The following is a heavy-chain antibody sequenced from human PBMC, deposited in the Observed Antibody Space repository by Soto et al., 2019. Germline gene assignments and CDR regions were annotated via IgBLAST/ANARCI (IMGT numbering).Heavy chain of an antibody. V-gene: IGHV5-51*01. CDR2: IFPGDSDS. J-gene: IGHJ4*02. D-gene: IGHD4-17*01. CDR1: GYSFNNYW. CDR3: ATQIGLHGVSRYFDS. Sequence: GESLKISCNGSGYSFNNYWISWVRQMPWKGLEWMGIIFPGDSDSVYSPSFQGQVTISVDKSISTAYLQWSGLKASDTAMYYCATQIGLHGVSRYFDSWGQGTLVTVSS.